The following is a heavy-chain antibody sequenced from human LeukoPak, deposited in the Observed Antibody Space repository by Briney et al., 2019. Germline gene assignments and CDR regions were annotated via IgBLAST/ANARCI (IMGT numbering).Heavy chain of an antibody. CDR2: ISRTGNSI. D-gene: IGHD4-17*01. CDR1: GFTLSSYG. Sequence: GGSQRLSCAASGFTLSSYGMNWVRLAPGKGLEWISYISRTGNSIYYADSVKGRFTISRDNSKNTLYLQMNSLRAEDTAVYYCAKVPHGDYAVDYWGQGTLVTVSS. V-gene: IGHV3-48*01. CDR3: AKVPHGDYAVDY. J-gene: IGHJ4*02.